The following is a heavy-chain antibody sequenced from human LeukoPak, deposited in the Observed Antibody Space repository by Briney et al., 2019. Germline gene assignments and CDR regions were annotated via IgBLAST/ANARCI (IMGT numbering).Heavy chain of an antibody. CDR3: ARPNIAAAVDY. J-gene: IGHJ4*02. CDR1: GSSFTSYW. Sequence: GASLQISCKGSGSSFTSYWIGWVRQLPGKGLEWMGIIYPGDSDTRYSPSFQGQVTISADKSISTAYLQWSSLKASDTAMYYCARPNIAAAVDYWGQGTLVTVSS. V-gene: IGHV5-51*01. D-gene: IGHD6-13*01. CDR2: IYPGDSDT.